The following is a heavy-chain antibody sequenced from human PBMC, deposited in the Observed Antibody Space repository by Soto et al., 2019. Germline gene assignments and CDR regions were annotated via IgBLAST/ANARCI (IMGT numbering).Heavy chain of an antibody. CDR2: ISSSSSTI. CDR3: ARGPLIVVVVAATHPFDY. D-gene: IGHD2-15*01. V-gene: IGHV3-48*01. Sequence: GGSLRLSCAASGFTFSSYSMNWVRQAPGKGLEWVSYISSSSSTIYYADSVKGRFTISRDNAKNSLYLQMNSLRAEDTAVYYCARGPLIVVVVAATHPFDYWGQGTLVTVSS. CDR1: GFTFSSYS. J-gene: IGHJ4*02.